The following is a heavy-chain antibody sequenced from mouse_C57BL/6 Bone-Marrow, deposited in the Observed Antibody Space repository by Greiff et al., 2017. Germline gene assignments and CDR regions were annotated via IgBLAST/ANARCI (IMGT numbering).Heavy chain of an antibody. CDR1: GYNFKDYS. CDR3: ARHLRFYFDY. V-gene: IGHV14-2*01. D-gene: IGHD3-2*02. CDR2: IDPDDGVT. Sequence: EVQLQQSGAELVKPGASVKLSCTASGYNFKDYSMHWVKPRTEQGLEWIGRIDPDDGVTKYDQKFKGKATITAYSSSNTAYLQLSSLTSEDTAVYDCARHLRFYFDYWGQGTTLTVSS. J-gene: IGHJ2*01.